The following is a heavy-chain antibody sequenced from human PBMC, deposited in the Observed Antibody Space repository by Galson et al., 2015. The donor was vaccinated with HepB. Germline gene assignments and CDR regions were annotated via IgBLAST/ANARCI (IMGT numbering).Heavy chain of an antibody. CDR1: GGSISSSNW. D-gene: IGHD6-6*01. CDR3: ARGGYGAARPKRMYYFDY. Sequence: ETLSLTCAVSGGSISSSNWWSWVRQPPGKGLEWIGEIYHSGSTNYNPSLKSRVTISVDKSKNQFSLKLSSVTAADTAVYYCARGGYGAARPKRMYYFDYWGQGTLVTVSS. J-gene: IGHJ4*02. V-gene: IGHV4-4*02. CDR2: IYHSGST.